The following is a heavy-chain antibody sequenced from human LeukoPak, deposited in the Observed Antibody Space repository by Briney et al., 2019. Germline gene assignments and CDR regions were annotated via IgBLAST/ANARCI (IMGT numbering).Heavy chain of an antibody. CDR3: ARDGGIAAAGTLDYFDY. CDR2: ISYDGSNK. J-gene: IGHJ4*02. Sequence: GRSLRLSCAASGFTFSSYAMHWGRQAPGKGLEWVAAISYDGSNKYYADSVKGRFTISRDNSKNTLYLQMNSLRAEDTAVYYCARDGGIAAAGTLDYFDYWGQGTLVTVSS. CDR1: GFTFSSYA. V-gene: IGHV3-30-3*01. D-gene: IGHD6-13*01.